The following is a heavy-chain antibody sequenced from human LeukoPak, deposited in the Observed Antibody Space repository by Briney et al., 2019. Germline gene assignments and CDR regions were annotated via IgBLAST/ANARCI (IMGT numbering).Heavy chain of an antibody. CDR1: GGSISSYY. Sequence: SETLSLTCTVSGGSISSYYWTWIRQPPGKGLEWIGYIYYSGSTNYNPSLKSRVTMSVDTSKNQFSLKLSSVTAADTAVYYCARDKDYFDSGGAFDIWGQGTMVTVSS. CDR2: IYYSGST. J-gene: IGHJ3*02. CDR3: ARDKDYFDSGGAFDI. D-gene: IGHD3-22*01. V-gene: IGHV4-59*01.